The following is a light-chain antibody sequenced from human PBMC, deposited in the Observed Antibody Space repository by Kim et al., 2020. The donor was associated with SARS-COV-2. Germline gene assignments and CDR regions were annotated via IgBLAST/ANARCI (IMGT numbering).Light chain of an antibody. Sequence: SYGLTQPPSVSVSPGQTASITCSGDKLGDKYACWYQQKPGQSPVLVIYQDSKRPSGIPERFSGSNSGNTATLTISGTQPMDEADYYCQAWDSSTVVFGGGTQLTVL. CDR2: QDS. CDR3: QAWDSSTVV. J-gene: IGLJ2*01. V-gene: IGLV3-1*01. CDR1: KLGDKY.